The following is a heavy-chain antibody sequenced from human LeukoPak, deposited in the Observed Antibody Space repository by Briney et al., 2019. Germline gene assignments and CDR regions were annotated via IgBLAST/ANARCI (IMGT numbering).Heavy chain of an antibody. J-gene: IGHJ4*02. CDR3: TTDVRYQLWFGELPDY. CDR1: GFTFDDYG. D-gene: IGHD3-10*01. CDR2: IKSKTDGGTT. Sequence: PGGSLRLSCAASGFTFDDYGMSWVRQAPGKGLEWVGRIKSKTDGGTTDYAAPVKGRFTISRDDSKNTLYLQMNSLKTEDTAVYYCTTDVRYQLWFGELPDYWGQGTLVTVSS. V-gene: IGHV3-15*01.